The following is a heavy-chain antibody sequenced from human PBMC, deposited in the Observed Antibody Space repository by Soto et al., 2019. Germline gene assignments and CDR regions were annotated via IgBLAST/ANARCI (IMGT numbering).Heavy chain of an antibody. CDR3: ARTDYGTAYFDP. CDR2: IFYSGTA. Sequence: PSETLSLTCTVSGDSISSGIHYWSWVRQPPGKGLEWIGYIFYSGTAYYNPSLKSRLTISVDTSKNQFSLKLSSVTAADTAVYYCARTDYGTAYFDPWGQGSLVTVSS. V-gene: IGHV4-30-4*01. D-gene: IGHD3-10*01. J-gene: IGHJ5*02. CDR1: GDSISSGIHY.